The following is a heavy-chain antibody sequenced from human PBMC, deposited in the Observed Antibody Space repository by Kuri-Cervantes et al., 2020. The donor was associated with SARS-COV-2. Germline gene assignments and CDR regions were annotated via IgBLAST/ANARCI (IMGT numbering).Heavy chain of an antibody. CDR3: AKDAEYDFWSGYYFDY. J-gene: IGHJ4*02. V-gene: IGHV3-74*01. Sequence: GESLKISCAASGFTFSSYWMHWVRQAPGKGLVWVSRINSDGSSTSYADSVKGRFTISRDNAKNTLYLQMNSLRAEDTAVYYCAKDAEYDFWSGYYFDYWGQGTLVTGSS. D-gene: IGHD3-3*01. CDR1: GFTFSSYW. CDR2: INSDGSST.